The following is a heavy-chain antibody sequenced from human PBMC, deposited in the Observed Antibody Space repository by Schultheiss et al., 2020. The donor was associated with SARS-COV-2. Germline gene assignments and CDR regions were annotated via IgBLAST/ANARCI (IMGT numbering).Heavy chain of an antibody. CDR3: ARGYCSSTSCYGLYYYYYGMDV. J-gene: IGHJ6*02. D-gene: IGHD2-2*01. V-gene: IGHV4-31*03. Sequence: SETLSLTCTVSGGSTNNGDYYWHWIRQHPGKGPEWIGYIFYGGSTGYNPSFKSRVRISADTSKNQFSLKLTSLTAADTALYYCARGYCSSTSCYGLYYYYYGMDVWGQGTTVTVSS. CDR1: GGSTNNGDYY. CDR2: IFYGGST.